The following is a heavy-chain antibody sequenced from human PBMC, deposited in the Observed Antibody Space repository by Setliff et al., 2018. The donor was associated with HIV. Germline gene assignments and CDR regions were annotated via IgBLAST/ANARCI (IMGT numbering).Heavy chain of an antibody. CDR3: ATVHISIGWFY. CDR2: VDPKDGGA. J-gene: IGHJ4*02. Sequence: GASVKVSCKASGYTFTDYYMHWVRQAPGKGLEWMGRVDPKDGGAIYAEKFQGRVTISADTSTDTAYMELSSLRSEDTAMYYCATVHISIGWFYWGQGTLVTVSS. V-gene: IGHV1-69-2*01. CDR1: GYTFTDYY. D-gene: IGHD6-19*01.